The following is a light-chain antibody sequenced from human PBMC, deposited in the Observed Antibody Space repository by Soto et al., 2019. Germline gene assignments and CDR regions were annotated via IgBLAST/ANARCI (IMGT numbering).Light chain of an antibody. V-gene: IGKV1-5*01. Sequence: DTQMTQSPSTLSASVGDRVTITCRASQSVSMWLAWFQQKPGKAPRLLIYGASDLESGVPSRFSGSGSGTEFTLTISSLQPEDAATYYCQQYNTYLTWTFGQGTKVDNK. CDR2: GAS. CDR1: QSVSMW. J-gene: IGKJ1*01. CDR3: QQYNTYLTWT.